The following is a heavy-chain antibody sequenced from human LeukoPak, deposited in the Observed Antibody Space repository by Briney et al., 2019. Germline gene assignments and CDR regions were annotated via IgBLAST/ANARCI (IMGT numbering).Heavy chain of an antibody. D-gene: IGHD3-3*01. CDR2: INHSGST. CDR3: ASRRLRFLERHAYYFDY. J-gene: IGHJ4*02. V-gene: IGHV4-34*01. Sequence: SETLSLTCAVYGGSFSGYYWSWIRQPPGKGLEWIGEINHSGSTNYNPSLKSRVTISVDTSKNQFSLKLSSVTAADTAVYYCASRRLRFLERHAYYFDYWGQGTLVTVSS. CDR1: GGSFSGYY.